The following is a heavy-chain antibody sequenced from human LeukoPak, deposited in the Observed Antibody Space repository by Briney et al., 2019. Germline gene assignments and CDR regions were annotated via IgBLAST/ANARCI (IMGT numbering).Heavy chain of an antibody. J-gene: IGHJ4*02. CDR3: ARDRIQLERRNYFDY. V-gene: IGHV1-18*01. CDR1: GYTFTSYG. Sequence: ASVKVSCKASGYTFTSYGISWVRPAPGQGLEWMGWISAYNGNTNYAQKLQGRVTMTTDTSTSTAYMELRSLRSDDTAVYYCARDRIQLERRNYFDYWGQGTLVTVSS. CDR2: ISAYNGNT. D-gene: IGHD1-1*01.